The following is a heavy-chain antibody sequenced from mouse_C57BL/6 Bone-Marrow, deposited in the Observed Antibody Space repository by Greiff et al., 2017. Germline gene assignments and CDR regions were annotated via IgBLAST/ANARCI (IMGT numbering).Heavy chain of an antibody. CDR2: IRNKANNHAT. V-gene: IGHV6-6*01. Sequence: DVKLVESGGGLVQPGGSMKLSCAASGFTFSDAWMDWVRQSPEKGLEWVAEIRNKANNHATYYAESVKGRFTISRDDSKSSVYLQMNSLRAEDTGIYYCTRPRFYGSSYVAWFAYWGQGTLVTVSA. J-gene: IGHJ3*01. CDR3: TRPRFYGSSYVAWFAY. CDR1: GFTFSDAW. D-gene: IGHD1-1*01.